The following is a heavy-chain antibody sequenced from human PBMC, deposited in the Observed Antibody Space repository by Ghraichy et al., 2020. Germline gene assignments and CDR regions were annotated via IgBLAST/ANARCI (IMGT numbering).Heavy chain of an antibody. V-gene: IGHV3-33*01. CDR1: GFTFSSYG. J-gene: IGHJ4*02. CDR2: IWYDGSNK. CDR3: ARGALDFAGYSSGWYGALWY. D-gene: IGHD6-19*01. Sequence: LSLTCAASGFTFSSYGMHWVRQAPGKGLEWVAVIWYDGSNKYYADSVKGRFTISRDNSKNTLYLQMNSLRAEDTAVYYCARGALDFAGYSSGWYGALWYWGQGTLVTVSS.